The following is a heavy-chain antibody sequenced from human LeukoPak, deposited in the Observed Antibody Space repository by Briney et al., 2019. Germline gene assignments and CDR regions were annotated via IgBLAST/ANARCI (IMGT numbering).Heavy chain of an antibody. V-gene: IGHV3-23*01. CDR2: ISGSGGST. J-gene: IGHJ4*02. D-gene: IGHD3-3*01. CDR1: GFTFSSYA. CDR3: AKDLERYDFWSGYSGW. Sequence: PGGSLRLSCAASGFTFSSYAMSWVRQAPGKGLEWVSAISGSGGSTYYADSVKGRFTISRDNSKNTLYLQMNSLRAEDTAVYYCAKDLERYDFWSGYSGWWGQGTLVTVSS.